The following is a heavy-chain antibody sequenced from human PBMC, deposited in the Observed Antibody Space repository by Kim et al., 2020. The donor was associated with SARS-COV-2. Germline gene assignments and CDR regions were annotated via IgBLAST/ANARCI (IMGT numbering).Heavy chain of an antibody. Sequence: GGSLRLSCAASGFTVSSNYMSWVRQAPGKGLEWVSVIYSGGSTYYADSVKGRFTISRDNSKNTLYLQMNSLRAEDTAVYYCAVVVVAATPMDVWGQGTTVTVSS. V-gene: IGHV3-66*01. D-gene: IGHD2-15*01. CDR2: IYSGGST. J-gene: IGHJ6*02. CDR3: AVVVVAATPMDV. CDR1: GFTVSSNY.